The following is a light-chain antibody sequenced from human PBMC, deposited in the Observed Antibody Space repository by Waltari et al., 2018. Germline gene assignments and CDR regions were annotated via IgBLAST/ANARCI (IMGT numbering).Light chain of an antibody. V-gene: IGLV2-8*01. Sequence: QSALTQPPSASGSPGPSVSIPCTGTSSDVGTYNAVSWYQQHPGKAPKLIIYDVSERPSGVPDRFSGSKSANTASLTVSGLQAEDEADYYCNSYAGSNSVVFGGGTKLTVL. CDR2: DVS. CDR3: NSYAGSNSVV. J-gene: IGLJ3*02. CDR1: SSDVGTYNA.